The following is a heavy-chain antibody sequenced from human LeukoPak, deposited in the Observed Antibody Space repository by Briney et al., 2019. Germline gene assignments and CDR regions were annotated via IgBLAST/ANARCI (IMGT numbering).Heavy chain of an antibody. Sequence: SVKVSCKASGGTFSSYAISWVRQAPGQGLEWMGGIIPIFGTANYAQKFQGRVTITADESTSTAYMELSSLRSEDTAVYYCARDRMPGYPDAFDIWGQGTMVTVSS. CDR2: IIPIFGTA. CDR3: ARDRMPGYPDAFDI. V-gene: IGHV1-69*01. CDR1: GGTFSSYA. D-gene: IGHD3-9*01. J-gene: IGHJ3*02.